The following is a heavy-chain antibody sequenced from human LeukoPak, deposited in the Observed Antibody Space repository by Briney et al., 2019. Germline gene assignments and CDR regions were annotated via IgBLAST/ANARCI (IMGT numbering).Heavy chain of an antibody. CDR1: GFTVSSNY. V-gene: IGHV3-53*01. CDR2: IYSGGST. D-gene: IGHD6-19*01. CDR3: AKDGSGWYWGNWFDP. Sequence: GGSLRLSCAASGFTVSSNYMSWVRQAPGKGLEWVSVIYSGGSTYYADSVKGRFTISRDNSKNTLYLQMNSLRAEDTAVYYCAKDGSGWYWGNWFDPWGQGTLVTVSS. J-gene: IGHJ5*02.